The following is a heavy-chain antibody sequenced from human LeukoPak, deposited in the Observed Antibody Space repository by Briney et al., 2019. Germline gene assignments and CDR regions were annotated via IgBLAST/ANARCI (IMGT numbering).Heavy chain of an antibody. Sequence: ASVKVSCKASGYTFTSYGISWVRQAPGQGLEWMGWVSAYNGNTNYAQKLQGRVTMTTDTSTSTAYMELRSLRSDDTAVYYCARDKNSGYSSSSSIWGQGTMVTASS. D-gene: IGHD6-13*01. CDR1: GYTFTSYG. V-gene: IGHV1-18*01. J-gene: IGHJ3*02. CDR2: VSAYNGNT. CDR3: ARDKNSGYSSSSSI.